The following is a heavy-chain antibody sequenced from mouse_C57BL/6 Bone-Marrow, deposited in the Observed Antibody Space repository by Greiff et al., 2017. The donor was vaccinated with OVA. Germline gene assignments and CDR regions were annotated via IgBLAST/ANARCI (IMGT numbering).Heavy chain of an antibody. Sequence: EVQLQESEGGLVQPGSSMKLSCTASGFTFSDYYMAWVRQVPEKGLEWVANINYDGSSTYYLDSLKSRFIISRDNAKNILYLQMSSLKSEDTATYYCARERYFDVWGTGTTVTVSS. J-gene: IGHJ1*03. V-gene: IGHV5-16*01. CDR1: GFTFSDYY. CDR2: INYDGSST. CDR3: ARERYFDV.